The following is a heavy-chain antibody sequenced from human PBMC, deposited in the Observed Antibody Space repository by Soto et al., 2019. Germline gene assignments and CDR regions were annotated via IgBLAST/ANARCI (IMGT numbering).Heavy chain of an antibody. D-gene: IGHD3-22*01. V-gene: IGHV3-33*01. Sequence: QVQLVESGGGVVQPGRSLRLSCAASGFTFSNYGMHWVRQAPGKGLEWVAIIWYDGNNKYYADSVKGRFTISRDNSKNTLYLQMNNLRAEDTAVYYCARGYDRSGYASYYFDYWGQGTLVTVSS. CDR3: ARGYDRSGYASYYFDY. CDR2: IWYDGNNK. J-gene: IGHJ4*02. CDR1: GFTFSNYG.